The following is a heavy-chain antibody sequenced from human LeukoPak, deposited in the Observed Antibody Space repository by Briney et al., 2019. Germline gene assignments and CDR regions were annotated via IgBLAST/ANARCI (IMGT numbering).Heavy chain of an antibody. CDR3: ARGGALAVAATFDY. Sequence: GGSLTLSCAASGLTVSSDYLSWVRQAPGKGLEWVSVIYSGGSTYYADSVKGRFTISRDNSKNTLYLQMNSLRAEDTAVYYCARGGALAVAATFDYWGQRAVLTVSS. CDR2: IYSGGST. CDR1: GLTVSSDY. J-gene: IGHJ4*02. D-gene: IGHD2-15*01. V-gene: IGHV3-66*01.